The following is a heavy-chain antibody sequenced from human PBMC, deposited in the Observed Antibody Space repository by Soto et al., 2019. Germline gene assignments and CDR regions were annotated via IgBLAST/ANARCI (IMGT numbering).Heavy chain of an antibody. Sequence: ASVKVSCKASGYTFTGYYMHWVRQAPGQGLEWMGWINPNSGGTNYAQKFQGWVTMTRDTSISTAYMELSRLRSDDTAVYYCARGERGGYSGYELFPQRYYYYGMDVWGQGTTVTVSS. D-gene: IGHD5-12*01. CDR1: GYTFTGYY. CDR3: ARGERGGYSGYELFPQRYYYYGMDV. V-gene: IGHV1-2*04. CDR2: INPNSGGT. J-gene: IGHJ6*02.